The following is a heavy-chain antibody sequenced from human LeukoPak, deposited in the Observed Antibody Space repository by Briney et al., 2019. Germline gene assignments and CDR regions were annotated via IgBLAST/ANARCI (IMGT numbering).Heavy chain of an antibody. Sequence: GGSLRLSCAASGFTFSSYSMNWVRQAPGKGLEWVSSISSSSSYIYYADSVKGRFTISRDNAKNSLYLQMNSLRAEDTAVYYCASAMIAFLDAFDIWGQGTMVTVSS. J-gene: IGHJ3*02. V-gene: IGHV3-21*01. CDR1: GFTFSSYS. CDR2: ISSSSSYI. CDR3: ASAMIAFLDAFDI. D-gene: IGHD3-22*01.